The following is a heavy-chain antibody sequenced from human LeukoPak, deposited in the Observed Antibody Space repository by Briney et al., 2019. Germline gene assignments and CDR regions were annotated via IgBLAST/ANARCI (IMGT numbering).Heavy chain of an antibody. CDR2: ISSSSYT. J-gene: IGHJ4*02. Sequence: GGSLRLSCAASGFTFSDYYMSWIRQAPGKGLEWVSYISSSSYTNYADSVKGRFTISRDNAKNSLYLQMNSLRAEDTAVYYCARGRSTSWMSSMGYWGQGTLVTVSS. CDR1: GFTFSDYY. D-gene: IGHD2-2*01. CDR3: ARGRSTSWMSSMGY. V-gene: IGHV3-11*06.